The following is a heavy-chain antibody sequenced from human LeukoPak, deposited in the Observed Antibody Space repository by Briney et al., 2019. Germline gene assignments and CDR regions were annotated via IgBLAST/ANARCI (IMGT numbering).Heavy chain of an antibody. CDR3: ARGSLVRLTTDYYYYMDV. V-gene: IGHV3-21*01. Sequence: GGSLRLSCAASGFTFSTYSMNWVRQAPGKGLEWVSSISSSSSYIYYADSVKGRFTISRDNAKNSLYLQMNSLRAEDTAVYYCARGSLVRLTTDYYYYMDVWGKGTTVTVSS. J-gene: IGHJ6*03. D-gene: IGHD1-1*01. CDR2: ISSSSSYI. CDR1: GFTFSTYS.